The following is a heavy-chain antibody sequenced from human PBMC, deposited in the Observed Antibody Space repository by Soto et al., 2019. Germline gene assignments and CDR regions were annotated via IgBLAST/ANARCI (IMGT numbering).Heavy chain of an antibody. CDR2: IYPGDSDT. CDR3: ARKDSSSAFDY. CDR1: GYSFTTYW. Sequence: GESLKISCKGSGYSFTTYWIGWVRQMPGKGLEWMGIIYPGDSDTRYSPSFQGQVTISVDKYISTAYLQWSSLKASDTAMYYCARKDSSSAFDYWGQGTLVTVSP. V-gene: IGHV5-51*01. D-gene: IGHD3-22*01. J-gene: IGHJ4*02.